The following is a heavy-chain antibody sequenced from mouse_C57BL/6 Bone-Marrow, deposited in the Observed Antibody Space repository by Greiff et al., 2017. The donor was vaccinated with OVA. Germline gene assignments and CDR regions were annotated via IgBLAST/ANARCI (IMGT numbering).Heavy chain of an antibody. Sequence: VQLQQSGPGLVKPSQSLSLTCSVTGYSITSGYYWNWIRQFPGNKLEWMGYISYDGSNNYNPSLKNRISITRDTSKNQFFLKLNSVTTEDTATYYCARDDGYLLWYFDVWGTGTTVTVSS. CDR3: ARDDGYLLWYFDV. V-gene: IGHV3-6*01. CDR2: ISYDGSN. D-gene: IGHD2-3*01. J-gene: IGHJ1*03. CDR1: GYSITSGYY.